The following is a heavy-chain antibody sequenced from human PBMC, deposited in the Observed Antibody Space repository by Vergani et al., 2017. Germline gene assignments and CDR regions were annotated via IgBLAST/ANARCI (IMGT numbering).Heavy chain of an antibody. Sequence: EVQLVESGGGLVKPGGSLRLSCAASGFTFSSYSMNWVRQAPGKGLEWVSSISSSSSYIYYADSVKGRFNISRDNAKNSLYLQMNSLRAEDTAVYYCARGGRGRGQSAFDIWGQGTMVTVSS. CDR3: ARGGRGRGQSAFDI. CDR2: ISSSSSYI. V-gene: IGHV3-21*01. J-gene: IGHJ3*02. D-gene: IGHD1-26*01. CDR1: GFTFSSYS.